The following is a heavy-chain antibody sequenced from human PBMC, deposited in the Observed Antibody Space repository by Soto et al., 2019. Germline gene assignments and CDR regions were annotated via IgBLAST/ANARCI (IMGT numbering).Heavy chain of an antibody. D-gene: IGHD3-10*01. Sequence: PGESLKISCKGSGYSFTSYWIGWVRQMPGKGLEWMGIIYPGDSDTRYSPSFQGQVTISADKSISTAYLQWSSLKASDTAMYYCARHYYGSGSYYNKNWFDPWGQGTLVTVSS. CDR1: GYSFTSYW. V-gene: IGHV5-51*01. CDR3: ARHYYGSGSYYNKNWFDP. J-gene: IGHJ5*02. CDR2: IYPGDSDT.